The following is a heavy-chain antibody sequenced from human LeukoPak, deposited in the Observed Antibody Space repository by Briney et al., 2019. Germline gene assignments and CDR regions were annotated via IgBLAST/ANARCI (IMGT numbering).Heavy chain of an antibody. Sequence: SGGSLRLSCAASGFTFSDSAIHWVRQASGKGLAWVGRIRSKANTYATGYAASVTGRFTISRDDSKNTAYLQMNSLKTEDTAVYYCTRSYDSSGYSWGQGTLVTVSS. V-gene: IGHV3-73*01. CDR3: TRSYDSSGYS. CDR1: GFTFSDSA. J-gene: IGHJ5*02. CDR2: IRSKANTYAT. D-gene: IGHD3-22*01.